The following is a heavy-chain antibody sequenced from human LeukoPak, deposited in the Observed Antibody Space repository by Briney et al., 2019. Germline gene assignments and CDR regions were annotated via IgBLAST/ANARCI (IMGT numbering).Heavy chain of an antibody. CDR1: GFTFSNYW. CDR3: VREAAVTTYFEY. V-gene: IGHV3-74*03. CDR2: IDSDGTST. D-gene: IGHD4-17*01. J-gene: IGHJ4*02. Sequence: PGGSLRLSCAASGFTFSNYWMHWVRQAPGKGLVWVSRIDSDGTSTMYADSVKGRFTISRDNGKNTLYLQVNSLRVEDTAVYYCVREAAVTTYFEYWGQGTLVTVPS.